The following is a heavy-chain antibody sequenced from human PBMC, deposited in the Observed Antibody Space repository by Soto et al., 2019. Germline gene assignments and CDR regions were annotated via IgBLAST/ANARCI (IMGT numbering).Heavy chain of an antibody. V-gene: IGHV3-21*01. CDR2: ISSSSSYI. Sequence: EVQLVESGGGPVKPGGSLRLSCAASGFTFSSYSMNWVRQAPGKGLEWVSSISSSSSYIYYADSVKGRFTISRDNAKNSLYLQMNSLRAEDTAVYYCARAGQQLGTIDYWGQGTLVTVSS. CDR1: GFTFSSYS. CDR3: ARAGQQLGTIDY. J-gene: IGHJ4*02. D-gene: IGHD6-13*01.